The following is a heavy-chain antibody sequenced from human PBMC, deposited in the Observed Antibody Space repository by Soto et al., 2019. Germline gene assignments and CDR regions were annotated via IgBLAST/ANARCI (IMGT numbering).Heavy chain of an antibody. V-gene: IGHV3-23*01. J-gene: IGHJ3*02. CDR1: RFSFSNYA. CDR3: STDPNGDYIGAFDN. CDR2: ITGSGGGT. Sequence: EVQLLESGGRLVPPGGSLRLSCAGSRFSFSNYAMTWARQAPGAGLEWVSSITGSGGGTTYADSVKGRFTISRDNSKNILYLQMDSLRADDTAVYYCSTDPNGDYIGAFDNWGQGTMVTVSS. D-gene: IGHD4-17*01.